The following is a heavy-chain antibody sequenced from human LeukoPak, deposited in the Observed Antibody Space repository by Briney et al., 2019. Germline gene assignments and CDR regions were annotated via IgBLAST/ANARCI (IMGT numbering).Heavy chain of an antibody. Sequence: PGGSLRLSCAASGFTFSSYAMSWVRQAPGKGLEWVSAISGSGGSTYYADSVKGRFTISRDNSKNTLYLQMNSLRAEDTAVYYCAKTPNYYDSSGYAIDYWGQGTRVTVSS. CDR3: AKTPNYYDSSGYAIDY. J-gene: IGHJ4*02. D-gene: IGHD3-22*01. V-gene: IGHV3-23*01. CDR1: GFTFSSYA. CDR2: ISGSGGST.